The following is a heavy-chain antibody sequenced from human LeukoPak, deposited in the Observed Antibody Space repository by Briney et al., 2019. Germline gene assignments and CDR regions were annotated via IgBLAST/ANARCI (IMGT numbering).Heavy chain of an antibody. D-gene: IGHD1-26*01. V-gene: IGHV1-18*01. J-gene: IGHJ4*02. CDR3: ARGGEIVGATTWSDY. CDR1: GYTFTSYG. Sequence: ASVKVSCKASGYTFTSYGISWVRQAPGQGLEWMGWISAYNGNTNYAQKLQGRVTMTTDTSTSTAYMEQRSLRSDDTAVYYCARGGEIVGATTWSDYWGQGTLVTVSS. CDR2: ISAYNGNT.